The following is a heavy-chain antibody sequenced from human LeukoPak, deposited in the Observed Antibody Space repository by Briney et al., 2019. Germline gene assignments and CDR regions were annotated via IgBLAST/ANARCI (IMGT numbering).Heavy chain of an antibody. Sequence: PGGSLRLSCAASGFTFINYAMSWLRQAPGKGLEWVSAITGSGGSTYYADSVKGRFTISRDNSKNTLYLQMNSLRAEDTAVYYCAKGVDSNYVYDAFDIWGQGTMVTVSS. J-gene: IGHJ3*02. CDR1: GFTFINYA. D-gene: IGHD4-11*01. V-gene: IGHV3-23*01. CDR3: AKGVDSNYVYDAFDI. CDR2: ITGSGGST.